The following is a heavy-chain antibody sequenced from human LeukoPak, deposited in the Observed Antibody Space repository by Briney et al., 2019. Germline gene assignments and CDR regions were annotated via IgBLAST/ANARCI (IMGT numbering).Heavy chain of an antibody. D-gene: IGHD5-24*01. J-gene: IGHJ4*02. V-gene: IGHV4-59*01. CDR3: ARDVGDGYNSG. CDR1: GGSFSGYY. Sequence: SETLSLTCAVYGGSFSGYYWSWIRQPPGKGLEWIGSIYYSGSANYNPSLKSRVTISLDTSKNQFSLKLSSVTAADTAVYFCARDVGDGYNSGWGQGTLVTVSS. CDR2: IYYSGSA.